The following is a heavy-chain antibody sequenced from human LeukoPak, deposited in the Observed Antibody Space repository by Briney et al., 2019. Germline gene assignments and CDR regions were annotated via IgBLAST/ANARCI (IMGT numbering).Heavy chain of an antibody. D-gene: IGHD1-1*01. Sequence: GGSLRLSCAASGFTFSSYAIQWVRQAPGKGLEWVAVISYVGSNKYYADSVKGRFTISRDNSKNTLYLQMNSLRAEDTAVFYCARGRTGAYDAFDIWGQGTMVIVSS. J-gene: IGHJ3*02. V-gene: IGHV3-30-3*01. CDR3: ARGRTGAYDAFDI. CDR1: GFTFSSYA. CDR2: ISYVGSNK.